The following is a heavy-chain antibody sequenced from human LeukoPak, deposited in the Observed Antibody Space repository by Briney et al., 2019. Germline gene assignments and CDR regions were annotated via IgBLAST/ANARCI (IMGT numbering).Heavy chain of an antibody. CDR2: INYSGYT. J-gene: IGHJ4*02. D-gene: IGHD3-22*01. Sequence: PSETLSLTCTVSGGSISSSTVYWGWIRQPPGKGLEWIGGINYSGYTYYNPSLKSRVTISVDTPKNQFSLKLSSVTPADTAVYYCARPGYYDNRGFNFDYWGQGTLVTVSS. CDR3: ARPGYYDNRGFNFDY. V-gene: IGHV4-39*01. CDR1: GGSISSSTVY.